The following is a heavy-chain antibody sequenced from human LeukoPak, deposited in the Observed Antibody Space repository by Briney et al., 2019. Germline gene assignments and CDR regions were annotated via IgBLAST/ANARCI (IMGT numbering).Heavy chain of an antibody. J-gene: IGHJ6*03. CDR1: GFTFSSYA. CDR2: MRYDGSNE. V-gene: IGHV3-30*02. D-gene: IGHD6-19*01. Sequence: GGSLRLSCAASGFTFSSYAMSWVRQAPGKGLEWVAFMRYDGSNEYYADSVTGRFTISRDNSKNTLYLQMNSLRPEDTAVYYCAKASGSSIYYYYMDVWGKGTTVTVSS. CDR3: AKASGSSIYYYYMDV.